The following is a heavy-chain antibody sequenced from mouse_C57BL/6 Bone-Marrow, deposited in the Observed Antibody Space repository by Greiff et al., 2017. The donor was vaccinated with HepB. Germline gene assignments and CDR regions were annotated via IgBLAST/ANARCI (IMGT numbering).Heavy chain of an antibody. CDR1: GFTFSDYY. Sequence: EVKVVESEGGLVQPGSSMKLSCTASGFTFSDYYMAWVRQVPEKGLEWVANINYDGSSTYYLDSLKSRFIISRDNAKNILYLQMSSLKSEDTATYYCAIDERALYGSSSWFAYWGQGTLVTVSS. V-gene: IGHV5-16*01. D-gene: IGHD1-1*01. CDR2: INYDGSST. CDR3: AIDERALYGSSSWFAY. J-gene: IGHJ3*01.